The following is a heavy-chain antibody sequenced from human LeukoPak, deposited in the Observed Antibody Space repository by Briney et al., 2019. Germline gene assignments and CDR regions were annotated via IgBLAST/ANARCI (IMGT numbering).Heavy chain of an antibody. CDR2: IYSGGST. CDR3: AREGVSWRALRSSYFGAFDI. J-gene: IGHJ3*02. D-gene: IGHD3-10*01. V-gene: IGHV3-66*01. Sequence: GGSLRLSCAASGFTVSSNYMSWVRQAPGKGLEWVSVIYSGGSTYYADSVKGRFTISRDNSKNTPYLQMNSLRAEDTAVYYCAREGVSWRALRSSYFGAFDIWGQGTMVTVSS. CDR1: GFTVSSNY.